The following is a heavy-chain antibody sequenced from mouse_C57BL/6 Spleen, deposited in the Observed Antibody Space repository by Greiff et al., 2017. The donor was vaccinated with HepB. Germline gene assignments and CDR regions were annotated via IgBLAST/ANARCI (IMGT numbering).Heavy chain of an antibody. J-gene: IGHJ3*01. V-gene: IGHV6-6*01. Sequence: DVKLQESGGGLVQPGGSMKLSCAASGFTFSDAWMDWVRQSPEKGLEWVAEIRNKANNHATYYAESVKGRFTISRDDSKSSVYLQMNSLRAEDTGIYYCTRQDYVTTGAWFAYWGQGTLVTVSA. D-gene: IGHD1-1*02. CDR1: GFTFSDAW. CDR2: IRNKANNHAT. CDR3: TRQDYVTTGAWFAY.